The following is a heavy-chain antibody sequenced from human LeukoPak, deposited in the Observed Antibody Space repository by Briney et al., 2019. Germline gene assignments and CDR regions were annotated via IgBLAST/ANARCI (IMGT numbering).Heavy chain of an antibody. CDR3: VRSETIWYYFDY. V-gene: IGHV4-34*01. CDR2: INHSGST. D-gene: IGHD1-7*01. J-gene: IGHJ4*02. Sequence: SETLSLTCAVYGGSFSADSWSWIRQPPGKGLEWIGEINHSGSTNYNPSLKSRVTISLDTSKNQFSLRLSSVTAADTAVYFCVRSETIWYYFDYWGQGRLVTVSS. CDR1: GGSFSADS.